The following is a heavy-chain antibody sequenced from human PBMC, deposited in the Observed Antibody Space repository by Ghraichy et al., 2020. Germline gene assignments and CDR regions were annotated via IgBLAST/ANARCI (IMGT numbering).Heavy chain of an antibody. Sequence: SETLSLTCTVSGGSISSGGYYWSWIRQHPGKGLEWIGYIYYSGSTYYNPSLKSRVTISVDMSKNQFSLKLSSVTAADTAVYYCARVCSSISCNNYYGMDVWGQGTTVTVSS. CDR3: ARVCSSISCNNYYGMDV. V-gene: IGHV4-31*03. D-gene: IGHD2-2*02. CDR1: GGSISSGGYY. J-gene: IGHJ6*02. CDR2: IYYSGST.